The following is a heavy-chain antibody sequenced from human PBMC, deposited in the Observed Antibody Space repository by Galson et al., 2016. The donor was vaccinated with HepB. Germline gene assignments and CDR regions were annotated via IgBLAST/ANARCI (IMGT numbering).Heavy chain of an antibody. CDR2: IKQDGSEK. J-gene: IGHJ6*02. CDR1: GFTFSTYW. V-gene: IGHV3-7*02. D-gene: IGHD3-22*01. Sequence: LRLSCAASGFTFSTYWMSWVRQAPGKGLEWVANIKQDGSEKDYVKSVKGRFTISRDNAKNSLYLQMNGLRVEDTAVYYCATSRDSSNWVAYYYNMDVWGQGTTVIVSS. CDR3: ATSRDSSNWVAYYYNMDV.